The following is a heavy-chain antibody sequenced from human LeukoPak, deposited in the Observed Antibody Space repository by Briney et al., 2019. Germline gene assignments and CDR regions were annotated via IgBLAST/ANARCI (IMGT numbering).Heavy chain of an antibody. CDR3: AKSNGYGLVDI. V-gene: IGHV4-4*07. CDR1: GGSITNFY. CDR2: IYSSGTI. Sequence: SETLSLTCTVSGGSITNFYWSWIRQPAGKGLEWIGRIYSSGTITYNPSLKSRVTISVDTSKNQFSLKLNSVTAADTAVYYCAKSNGYGLVDIWGQGTMVTVSS. D-gene: IGHD3-10*01. J-gene: IGHJ3*02.